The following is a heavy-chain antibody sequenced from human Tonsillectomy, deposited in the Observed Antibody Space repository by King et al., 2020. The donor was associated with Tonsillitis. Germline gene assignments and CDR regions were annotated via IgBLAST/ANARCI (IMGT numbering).Heavy chain of an antibody. CDR2: TTPFNGHT. Sequence: QLVESGAEVKKTGSSVKVSCKASGHTFTNRYLHWVRQAPGQALEWMGWTTPFNGHTNYAQKFQDRVTITRDRAMSTAYMELSSLRSEDTAMYYCASLYREGVHSIMDVWGKGNTGTVSS. CDR1: GHTFTNRY. D-gene: IGHD1-14*01. V-gene: IGHV1-45*02. CDR3: ASLYREGVHSIMDV. J-gene: IGHJ6*03.